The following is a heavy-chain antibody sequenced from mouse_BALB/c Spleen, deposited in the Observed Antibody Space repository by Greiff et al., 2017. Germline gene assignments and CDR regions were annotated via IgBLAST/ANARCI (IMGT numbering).Heavy chain of an antibody. J-gene: IGHJ1*01. CDR2: ISNGGGST. CDR1: GFTFSSYT. D-gene: IGHD1-1*01. CDR3: ARQGGSRNGYFDV. V-gene: IGHV5-12-2*01. Sequence: DVLLVESGGGLVQPGGSLKLSCAASGFTFSSYTMSWVRQTPEKRLEWVAYISNGGGSTYYPDTVKGRFTISRDNAKNTLYLQMSSLKSEDTAMYYCARQGGSRNGYFDVWGAGTTVTVSS.